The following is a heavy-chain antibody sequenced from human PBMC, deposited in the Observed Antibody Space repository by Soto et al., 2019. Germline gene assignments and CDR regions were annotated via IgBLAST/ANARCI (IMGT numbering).Heavy chain of an antibody. D-gene: IGHD6-13*01. CDR2: ISYDGSNK. V-gene: IGHV3-30-3*01. Sequence: QVQLVESGGGVVQPGRSLRLSCAASGFTFSSYAMHWVRQAPGKGLEWVAVISYDGSNKYYADSVKGRFTISRDNSKNTLYLQMNSLRAEDTAVYYCAREKWSSSPNRNYYYGMDVWGQGTTVTVSS. CDR3: AREKWSSSPNRNYYYGMDV. CDR1: GFTFSSYA. J-gene: IGHJ6*02.